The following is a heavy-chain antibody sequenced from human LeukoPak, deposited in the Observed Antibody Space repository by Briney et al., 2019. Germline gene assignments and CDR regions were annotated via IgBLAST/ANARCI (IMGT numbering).Heavy chain of an antibody. CDR3: ARVPYCTKGICYYYYYMDV. Sequence: PGGSLRLSCAASGFTVSSNYMSWVRQAPGKGLEWVSVIYSGGSTYYADSVKGRFTISRDNSKNTLYLQMNSLRAEDTAVYYCARVPYCTKGICYYYYYMDVWGKGTTVTVSS. D-gene: IGHD2-8*01. V-gene: IGHV3-53*01. J-gene: IGHJ6*03. CDR2: IYSGGST. CDR1: GFTVSSNY.